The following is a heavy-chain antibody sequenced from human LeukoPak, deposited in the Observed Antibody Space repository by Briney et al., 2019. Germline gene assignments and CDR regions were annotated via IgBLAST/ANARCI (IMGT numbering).Heavy chain of an antibody. V-gene: IGHV3-48*02. Sequence: PGGSLRLSCAASGFTFSSYEMNWVRQAPGKGLEWVSYISSSSGSIYYADSVKGRFTISRDNAKNSLYLQMNSLRDEDSAVYYCARDSPHRGNWFDPWGQGSLVTVSS. CDR1: GFTFSSYE. CDR3: ARDSPHRGNWFDP. J-gene: IGHJ5*02. CDR2: ISSSSGSI.